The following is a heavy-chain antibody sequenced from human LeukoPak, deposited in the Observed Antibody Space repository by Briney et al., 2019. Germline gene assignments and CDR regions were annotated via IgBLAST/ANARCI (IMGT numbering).Heavy chain of an antibody. Sequence: SETLSLTCAVHGGPFSGYYWSWIRQPPGKGLEWIGEINHSGSTNYNPSLKSRVTISVDTSKNQFSLKLSSVTAADTAVYYCARGVGRLRLGELSLGYYYYYGMDVWGQGTTVTVSS. CDR2: INHSGST. J-gene: IGHJ6*02. CDR1: GGPFSGYY. V-gene: IGHV4-34*01. D-gene: IGHD3-16*02. CDR3: ARGVGRLRLGELSLGYYYYYGMDV.